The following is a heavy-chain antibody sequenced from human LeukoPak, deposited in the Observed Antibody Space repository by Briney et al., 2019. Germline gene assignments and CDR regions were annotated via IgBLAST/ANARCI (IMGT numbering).Heavy chain of an antibody. J-gene: IGHJ4*02. D-gene: IGHD2-15*01. CDR2: IRSRSAGGTT. Sequence: GGSLRLSCAASVLTFNNGLMSWVRQAPGKGVEWVGRIRSRSAGGTTDYGAPVNGRFTISRDDSKNTLYLQMNSLKTEDTAVYYCSTGGGTHDYWGQGTLVTVSS. CDR3: STGGGTHDY. CDR1: VLTFNNGL. V-gene: IGHV3-15*01.